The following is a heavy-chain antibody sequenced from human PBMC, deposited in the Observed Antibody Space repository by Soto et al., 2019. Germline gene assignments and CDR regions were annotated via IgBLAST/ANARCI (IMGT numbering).Heavy chain of an antibody. J-gene: IGHJ4*02. D-gene: IGHD4-17*01. CDR2: ASDSGST. CDR1: GGSISSYY. Sequence: SETLSLTCTVSGGSISSYYWGWIRQPPGKGLEWIGYASDSGSTYYNPYLTSRVTISVDTSTNQFSLKLSSVTAADTAMYYCARVTVTSFFDYWGQGTLVTVSS. V-gene: IGHV4-59*01. CDR3: ARVTVTSFFDY.